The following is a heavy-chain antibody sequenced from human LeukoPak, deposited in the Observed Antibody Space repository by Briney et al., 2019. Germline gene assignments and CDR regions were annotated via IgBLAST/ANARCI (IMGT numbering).Heavy chain of an antibody. J-gene: IGHJ4*02. Sequence: GGSLRLSCAASGFTFSNYGMHWVRQAPGKGLEWVAFVRYDGSDKYYADSVQGRFTIFRDNSKNTLYLQMNSLRAEDTAVYYCARGGGVLWFGELLRAYPFDYWGQGTLVTVSS. CDR2: VRYDGSDK. D-gene: IGHD3-10*01. CDR1: GFTFSNYG. V-gene: IGHV3-30*02. CDR3: ARGGGVLWFGELLRAYPFDY.